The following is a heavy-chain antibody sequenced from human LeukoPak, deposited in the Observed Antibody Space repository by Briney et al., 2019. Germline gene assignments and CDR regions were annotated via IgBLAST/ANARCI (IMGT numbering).Heavy chain of an antibody. V-gene: IGHV3-23*01. J-gene: IGHJ4*02. D-gene: IGHD3-22*01. Sequence: GGSLRLSCAASGFTFSSYAMSWVRQAPGKGLEWVSAISGSGGSTYYADSVKGRFTISRDNSKNTLYLQMNSLRAEDTAVYYRAKDYYDSSGYYHAYWGQGTLVTVSS. CDR1: GFTFSSYA. CDR3: AKDYYDSSGYYHAY. CDR2: ISGSGGST.